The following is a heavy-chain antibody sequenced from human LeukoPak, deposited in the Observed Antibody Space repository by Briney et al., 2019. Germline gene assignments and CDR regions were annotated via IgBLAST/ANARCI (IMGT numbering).Heavy chain of an antibody. J-gene: IGHJ4*02. Sequence: SETLSLTCTVSGGSVSSSSYYWTWIRQPPGKGLEWIGYISYRGSTNYNPSLKSRVTVSPDTSKGQFSLKLSSVTAADTAVYYCASLYCTRTSCFFNYWGQGTLVTVSS. V-gene: IGHV4-61*01. D-gene: IGHD2-2*01. CDR1: GGSVSSSSYY. CDR2: ISYRGST. CDR3: ASLYCTRTSCFFNY.